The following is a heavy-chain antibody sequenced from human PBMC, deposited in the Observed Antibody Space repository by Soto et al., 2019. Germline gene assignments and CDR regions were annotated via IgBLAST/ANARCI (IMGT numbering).Heavy chain of an antibody. CDR3: ARRGVVVKAPFDY. CDR2: INSDGSST. V-gene: IGHV3-74*01. CDR1: GFTFSSYW. J-gene: IGHJ4*02. D-gene: IGHD3-3*01. Sequence: LRLSCAASGFTFSSYWMHWVRQAPGKGLVWVSRINSDGSSTSYADSVKGRFTISRDNAKNTLYLQMNSLRAEDTAVYYCARRGVVVKAPFDYWGQGTLVTVSS.